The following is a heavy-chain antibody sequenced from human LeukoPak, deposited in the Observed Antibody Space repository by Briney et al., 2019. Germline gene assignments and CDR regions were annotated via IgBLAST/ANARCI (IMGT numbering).Heavy chain of an antibody. J-gene: IGHJ4*02. CDR1: GFTVSSNY. Sequence: GGSLRLSCAASGFTVSSNYMSWVRQAPGKGLEWVSVIYSGGSTHYADSVKGRFTISRDNSKNTLYLQMNSLRAEDTAVYYCANLYDSSGYYRDYWGQGTLVTVSS. D-gene: IGHD3-22*01. CDR3: ANLYDSSGYYRDY. CDR2: IYSGGST. V-gene: IGHV3-53*01.